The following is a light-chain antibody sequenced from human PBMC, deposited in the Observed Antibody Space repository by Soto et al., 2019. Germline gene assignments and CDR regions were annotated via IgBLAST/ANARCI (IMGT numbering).Light chain of an antibody. Sequence: QSALTQPPSASGSPGQSVTISCTGSKSDIGIYDFVSWYQHHPGKAPRLIIYEVVQRPSGVPDRFSASKSGNTASLTISGLQTEDEADYYCCSYAGSFTWVFGGGTKVTVL. V-gene: IGLV2-8*01. CDR1: KSDIGIYDF. CDR2: EVV. J-gene: IGLJ3*02. CDR3: CSYAGSFTWV.